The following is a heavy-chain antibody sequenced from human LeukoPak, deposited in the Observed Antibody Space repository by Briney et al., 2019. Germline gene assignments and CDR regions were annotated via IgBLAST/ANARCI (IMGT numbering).Heavy chain of an antibody. CDR3: ARGLLTVPDY. CDR1: GVSISSSSYY. J-gene: IGHJ4*02. D-gene: IGHD4/OR15-4a*01. CDR2: IYYSGST. Sequence: SETLSLTCTVSGVSISSSSYYWGWIRQPPGKGLEWIGSIYYSGSTYYNPSLKSRFTISVDTSKNQFSLKLSSVTAADTAVYYCARGLLTVPDYWGQGTLVTVSS. V-gene: IGHV4-39*07.